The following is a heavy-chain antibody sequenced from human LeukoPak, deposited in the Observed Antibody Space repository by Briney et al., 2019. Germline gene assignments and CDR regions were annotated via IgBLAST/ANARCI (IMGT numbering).Heavy chain of an antibody. V-gene: IGHV3-23*01. CDR1: GFTFSSYA. J-gene: IGHJ5*02. Sequence: GGSLRLSCAASGFTFSSYAMSWVRQAPGKGLEWVSAISGSGGSTYYADSVKGRFTISRDNSKNTLYLQMNSLRAEDTAVYYCAKLPFLLLWFGEGDITEYNWFDPWGQGTLVTVSS. D-gene: IGHD3-10*01. CDR3: AKLPFLLLWFGEGDITEYNWFDP. CDR2: ISGSGGST.